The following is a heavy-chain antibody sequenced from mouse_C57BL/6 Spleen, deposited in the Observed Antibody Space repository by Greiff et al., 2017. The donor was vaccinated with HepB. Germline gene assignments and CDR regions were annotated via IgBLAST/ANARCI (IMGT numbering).Heavy chain of an antibody. CDR1: GYTFTDYE. CDR2: IDPETGGT. Sequence: QVQLQQSGAELVRPGASVTLSCKASGYTFTDYEMHWVKQTPVHGLEWIGAIDPETGGTAYNQKFKGKAILTADKSSSTAYMELRSLTSEDSAVYYCTRKRAYYSNLYFDYWGQGTTLTVSS. J-gene: IGHJ2*01. D-gene: IGHD2-5*01. V-gene: IGHV1-15*01. CDR3: TRKRAYYSNLYFDY.